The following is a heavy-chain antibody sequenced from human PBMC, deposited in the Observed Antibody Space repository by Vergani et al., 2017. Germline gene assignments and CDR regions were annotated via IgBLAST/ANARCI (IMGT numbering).Heavy chain of an antibody. CDR2: ISYDGSNK. CDR3: AKEIGHDILTRSYYYYYGMDV. CDR1: GFTFSSYG. J-gene: IGHJ6*02. D-gene: IGHD3-9*01. Sequence: QVQLVESGGGVVQPGRSLRLSCAASGFTFSSYGMHWVRQAPGKGLEWVAVISYDGSNKYYADSVKGRFTISRDNSKNTLYLQMNSLRAEDTAVYYCAKEIGHDILTRSYYYYYGMDVWGQGTTVTVSS. V-gene: IGHV3-30*18.